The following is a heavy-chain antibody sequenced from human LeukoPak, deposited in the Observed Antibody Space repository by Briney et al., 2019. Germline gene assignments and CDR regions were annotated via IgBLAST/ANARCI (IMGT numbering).Heavy chain of an antibody. Sequence: GESLRLSCAASGFTFSSHDMHWVRQATGKGLEWVSTIGTSGDTYYPGSVKGRFSISRDNAKNSLYLQMNSLRAGDTAVYYCVREAGPLTAYYGMDVWGQGTTVTVSS. CDR3: VREAGPLTAYYGMDV. V-gene: IGHV3-13*01. CDR2: IGTSGDT. J-gene: IGHJ6*02. CDR1: GFTFSSHD. D-gene: IGHD3-16*02.